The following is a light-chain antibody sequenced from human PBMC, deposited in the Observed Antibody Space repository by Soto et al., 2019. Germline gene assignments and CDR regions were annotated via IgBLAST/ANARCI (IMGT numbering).Light chain of an antibody. CDR2: EVN. CDR1: SSDIGAYDY. CDR3: FSFTTTSTHV. Sequence: QSPLTQPPSASGSPGRSVTISCTGTSSDIGAYDYFSWFQQHPGKAPKLMISEVNNRPSGVSNRFSGSKSGNTAYLTISGLQVEDEAEYFRFSFTTTSTHVFGTGTKVTVL. J-gene: IGLJ1*01. V-gene: IGLV2-14*01.